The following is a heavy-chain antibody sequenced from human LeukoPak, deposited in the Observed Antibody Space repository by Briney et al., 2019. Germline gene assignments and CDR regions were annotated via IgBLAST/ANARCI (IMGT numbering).Heavy chain of an antibody. D-gene: IGHD5/OR15-5a*01. CDR2: IYHSGST. CDR1: GGSISSGGYY. J-gene: IGHJ6*03. Sequence: SQTLSLTCTVSGGSISSGGYYWSWIRQPPGKGLEWIGYIYHSGSTYYNPSLKSRVTISVDRSKNQFSLKLSSVTAADTAVYYCARVRRSKYDYYYMDVWGKGTTVTVSS. CDR3: ARVRRSKYDYYYMDV. V-gene: IGHV4-30-2*01.